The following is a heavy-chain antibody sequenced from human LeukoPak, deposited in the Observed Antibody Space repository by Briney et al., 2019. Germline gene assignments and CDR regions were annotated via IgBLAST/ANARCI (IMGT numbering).Heavy chain of an antibody. Sequence: SETLSLTCTVSGGSISSSSYYWGWIRQPPGKGLEWIGSIYYSGSTYYNPSLKSRVTISVDTSKNQFSLKLSSVTAADTAVYYCARLPSYCSGGSCYFWFDPWGQGTLVTVSS. CDR3: ARLPSYCSGGSCYFWFDP. CDR1: GGSISSSSYY. D-gene: IGHD2-15*01. J-gene: IGHJ5*02. CDR2: IYYSGST. V-gene: IGHV4-39*01.